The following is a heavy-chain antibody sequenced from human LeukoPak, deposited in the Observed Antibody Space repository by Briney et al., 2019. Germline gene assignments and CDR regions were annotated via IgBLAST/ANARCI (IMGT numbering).Heavy chain of an antibody. CDR2: IYYSGST. CDR1: GGSISSSSYY. Sequence: SETLSLTCTVSGGSISSSSYYWGWIRQPPGKGLEWIGRIYYSGSTYYNPSLKSRVTISVDTSKNQFSLKLSSVTAADTAVYYCARVRLDIVVVVRPWYFDLWGRGPLVTVSS. J-gene: IGHJ2*01. CDR3: ARVRLDIVVVVRPWYFDL. D-gene: IGHD2-2*03. V-gene: IGHV4-39*07.